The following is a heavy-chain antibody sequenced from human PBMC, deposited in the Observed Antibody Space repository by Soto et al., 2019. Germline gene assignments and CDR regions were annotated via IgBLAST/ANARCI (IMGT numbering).Heavy chain of an antibody. J-gene: IGHJ5*02. CDR2: ISSDEKKR. Sequence: PGGSLRLSCAASGFTFRSYDMHWVRQAPGKGLEWVAVISSDEKKRYYTDSVKGRFTISRDNSKNTLYLQVNSLRAEDTAVYYCARAMDTAMASKDNWFDPWGQGTLVTVSS. V-gene: IGHV3-30*03. CDR1: GFTFRSYD. D-gene: IGHD5-18*01. CDR3: ARAMDTAMASKDNWFDP.